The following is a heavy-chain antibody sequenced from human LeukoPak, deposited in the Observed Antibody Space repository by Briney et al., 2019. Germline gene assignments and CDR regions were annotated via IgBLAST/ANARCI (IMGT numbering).Heavy chain of an antibody. Sequence: ASVKVSCKASGYTFTSYGISWVRQAPGQGLEWLGWISGYSDNTKYSERLQGRVTMTKDTSTSTAYMELRSLRPDDTAIYYCARGLAVAGIYMYWGQGTLITVSS. J-gene: IGHJ4*02. CDR1: GYTFTSYG. CDR2: ISGYSDNT. CDR3: ARGLAVAGIYMY. D-gene: IGHD6-19*01. V-gene: IGHV1-18*01.